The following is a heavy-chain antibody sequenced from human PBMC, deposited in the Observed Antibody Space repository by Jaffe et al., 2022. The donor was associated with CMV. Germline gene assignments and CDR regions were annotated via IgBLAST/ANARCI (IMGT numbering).Heavy chain of an antibody. CDR1: GFTFSNNG. V-gene: IGHV3-33*08. CDR2: IWYDGSNK. D-gene: IGHD3-16*02. CDR3: ARAYYDYLWGSFRSTDYLDY. J-gene: IGHJ4*02. Sequence: QVQLVESGGGVVQPGRSLRLSCAASGFTFSNNGMHWVRQAPGKGLEWVAVIWYDGSNKYYADSVKGRFTISRDNSQNTVYLQMNSLRVEDTAVYYCARAYYDYLWGSFRSTDYLDYWGQGTLVTVSS.